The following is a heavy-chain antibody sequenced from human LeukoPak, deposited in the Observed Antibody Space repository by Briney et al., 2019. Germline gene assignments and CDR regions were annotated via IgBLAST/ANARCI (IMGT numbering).Heavy chain of an antibody. Sequence: GSSVKVSCKASGGTFSSYAISWVRQAPGQGLEWMGGIIPIFGTTNYAQKFQDRVTITADKSTSTAYMELSSLRSEDTAVYYCARDDYYGSGSNDAFDIWGQGTMVTVSS. CDR1: GGTFSSYA. CDR3: ARDDYYGSGSNDAFDI. D-gene: IGHD3-10*01. V-gene: IGHV1-69*06. J-gene: IGHJ3*02. CDR2: IIPIFGTT.